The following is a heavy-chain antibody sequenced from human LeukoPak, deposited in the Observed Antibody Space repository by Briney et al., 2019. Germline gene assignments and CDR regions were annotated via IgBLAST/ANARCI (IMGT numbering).Heavy chain of an antibody. CDR3: AREVGYGSGSYDIDAFDI. CDR1: GGSTSRYY. V-gene: IGHV4-59*01. D-gene: IGHD3-10*01. Sequence: PSETLSLTCTVSGGSTSRYYWSWIRQPPGKGLEWIGSMYYSGSTTYNPSLKSRVTISVDTSKNQFYLKLSSVTPVQTAVYYCAREVGYGSGSYDIDAFDIWGQGTMVTVSS. CDR2: MYYSGST. J-gene: IGHJ3*02.